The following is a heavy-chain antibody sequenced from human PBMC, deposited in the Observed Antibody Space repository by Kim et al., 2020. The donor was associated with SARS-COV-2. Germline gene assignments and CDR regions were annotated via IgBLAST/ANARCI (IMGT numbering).Heavy chain of an antibody. V-gene: IGHV3-15*01. J-gene: IGHJ4*02. CDR3: TTGPSIVGATRY. CDR1: GFTFSNAW. Sequence: GGSLRLSCAASGFTFSNAWMSWVRQAPGKGLEWVGRIKSKTDGGTTDYAAPVKGRFTISRDDSKNTLYLQMNSLKTEDTAVYYCTTGPSIVGATRYWGQGTLVTVSS. CDR2: IKSKTDGGTT. D-gene: IGHD1-26*01.